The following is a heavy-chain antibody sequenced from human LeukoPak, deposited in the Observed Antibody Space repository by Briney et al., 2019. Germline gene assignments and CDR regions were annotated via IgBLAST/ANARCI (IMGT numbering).Heavy chain of an antibody. CDR2: INHSGST. CDR1: GGSFSGYY. Sequence: PSETLSLTCAAYGGSFSGYYWSWIRQPPGKGLEWIGEINHSGSTNYNPSLKSRVTISVDTSKNQFSLKLSSVTAADTAVYYCARGVKGYCSGGSCYWAFDIWGQGTMVTVSS. D-gene: IGHD2-15*01. V-gene: IGHV4-34*01. J-gene: IGHJ3*02. CDR3: ARGVKGYCSGGSCYWAFDI.